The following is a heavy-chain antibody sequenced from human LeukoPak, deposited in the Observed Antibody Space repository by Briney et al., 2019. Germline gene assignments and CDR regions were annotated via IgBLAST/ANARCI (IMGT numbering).Heavy chain of an antibody. CDR3: ARDPPAVLIDTYG. V-gene: IGHV3-66*01. CDR1: GFIVTNNY. J-gene: IGHJ4*02. D-gene: IGHD2-8*01. Sequence: GGSLRLSCTASGFIVTNNYINWVRQAPGKGLEWVSLVYSGGSTHYADSVKGRFTISRDNSKNMVYLQMNSLRAEDTAMYYCARDPPAVLIDTYGWGQGTLVTVSS. CDR2: VYSGGST.